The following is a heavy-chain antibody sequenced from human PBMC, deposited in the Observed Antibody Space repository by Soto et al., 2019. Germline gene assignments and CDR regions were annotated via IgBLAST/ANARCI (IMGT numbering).Heavy chain of an antibody. CDR1: GFTVSSNS. J-gene: IGHJ4*02. D-gene: IGHD6-13*01. CDR2: IYSGGST. V-gene: IGHV3-66*01. Sequence: GSLRLSCAASGFTVSSNSMSWVRQAPGKGLEWVSVIYSGGSTYYADSVKGRFTISRDNSKNALYLQMNSLRAEDTAVYYCARCHSSSWSACFDYWGQGTLVTVSS. CDR3: ARCHSSSWSACFDY.